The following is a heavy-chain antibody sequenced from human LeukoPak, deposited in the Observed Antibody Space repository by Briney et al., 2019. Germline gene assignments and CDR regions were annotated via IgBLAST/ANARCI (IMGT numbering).Heavy chain of an antibody. CDR3: ARAVSGRFDY. D-gene: IGHD6-19*01. CDR2: IYYSGST. V-gene: IGHV4-59*08. CDR1: GGSMSPYH. J-gene: IGHJ4*02. Sequence: ETLSLTCTVSGGSMSPYHWGWIRQPPGKGLEWTGYIYYSGSTNYNPSLKSRVTISVDTSKNQFSLKLSSVTAADTAIYYCARAVSGRFDYWGQGTLVTVSS.